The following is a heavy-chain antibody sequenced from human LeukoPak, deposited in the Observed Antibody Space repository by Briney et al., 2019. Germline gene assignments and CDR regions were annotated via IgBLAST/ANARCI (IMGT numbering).Heavy chain of an antibody. CDR3: AKAVNYYGSGMLDY. CDR2: ISGSGGST. CDR1: GFTFSSYA. D-gene: IGHD3-10*01. J-gene: IGHJ4*02. V-gene: IGHV3-23*01. Sequence: GGSLRLSCAASGFTFSSYAMSWVRQAPGKGLEWVSAISGSGGSTYYADSVKGRFAISRDNSKNTLYLQMNSLRAEDTAVYYCAKAVNYYGSGMLDYWGQGTLVTVSS.